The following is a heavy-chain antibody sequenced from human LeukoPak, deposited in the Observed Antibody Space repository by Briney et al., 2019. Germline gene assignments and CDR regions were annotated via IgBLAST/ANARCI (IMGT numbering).Heavy chain of an antibody. V-gene: IGHV1-2*02. J-gene: IGHJ5*02. CDR3: ARVRRYCSSTSCTGCNWFDP. CDR1: GYTFTGYY. CDR2: INPNSGGT. D-gene: IGHD2-2*01. Sequence: ASVKVSCKASGYTFTGYYMHWVRQAPGQGLEWMGWINPNSGGTNYAQRFQGRVTMTRDTSISTAYMELSRLRSDDTAVYYCARVRRYCSSTSCTGCNWFDPLGPGNPGHRLL.